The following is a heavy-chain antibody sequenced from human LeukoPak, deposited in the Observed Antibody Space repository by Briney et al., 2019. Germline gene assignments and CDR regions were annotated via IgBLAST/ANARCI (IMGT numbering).Heavy chain of an antibody. CDR2: VYHRGST. CDR1: GYFISSGYY. J-gene: IGHJ5*02. V-gene: IGHV4-38-2*01. D-gene: IGHD3-22*01. CDR3: ARHGNYYDTSQSDP. Sequence: SETMSLSCAFAGYFISSGYYWGWIRQPPGKGLEGIGSVYHRGSTYDNPSLKSRVNISVDTSKNQFSLKLSSVTAADTAVYYCARHGNYYDTSQSDPWGQGTLVTVSS.